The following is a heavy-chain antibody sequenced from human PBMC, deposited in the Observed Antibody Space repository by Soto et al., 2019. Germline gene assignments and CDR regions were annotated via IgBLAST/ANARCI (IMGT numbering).Heavy chain of an antibody. CDR2: ISSSSSYT. CDR3: ARVNILTGYYYFDY. D-gene: IGHD3-9*01. V-gene: IGHV3-11*06. J-gene: IGHJ4*02. CDR1: GFTFSDYY. Sequence: PGGSLRLSCAASGFTFSDYYMSWIRQAPGKGLEWVSYISSSSSYTNYADSVKGRFTISRDNAKNSLYLQMNSLRAEDTAVYYCARVNILTGYYYFDYWGQGTLVTVSS.